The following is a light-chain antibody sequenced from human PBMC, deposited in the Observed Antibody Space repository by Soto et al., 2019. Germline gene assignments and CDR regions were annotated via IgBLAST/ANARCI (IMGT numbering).Light chain of an antibody. Sequence: DIQLTQSPSSLSASVGDRLTITCRASQSISNFLNWYQQRPGQAPKLLISSSSNVQSGVPSRFSGRGSGTDFTLTIIGLQPEDAASYCCQQSYNTPRTFGQGTKVEI. CDR3: QQSYNTPRT. V-gene: IGKV1-39*01. CDR2: SSS. J-gene: IGKJ1*01. CDR1: QSISNF.